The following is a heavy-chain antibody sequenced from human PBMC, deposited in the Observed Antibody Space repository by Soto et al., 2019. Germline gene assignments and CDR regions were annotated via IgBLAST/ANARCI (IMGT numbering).Heavy chain of an antibody. CDR3: ARRGTAMPSYGMDV. Sequence: GQSLKISCKGSGYSFTIYWISWVRQMPGKGLEWMGRIDPSDSYTNYSPSFQGHVTISADKSISTAYLQWSSLKASDTAMYYCARRGTAMPSYGMDVWGQGTTVTVYS. V-gene: IGHV5-10-1*01. CDR2: IDPSDSYT. CDR1: GYSFTIYW. D-gene: IGHD5-18*01. J-gene: IGHJ6*02.